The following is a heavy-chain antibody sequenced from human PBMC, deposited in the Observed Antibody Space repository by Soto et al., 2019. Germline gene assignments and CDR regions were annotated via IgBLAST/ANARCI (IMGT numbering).Heavy chain of an antibody. Sequence: GGSLRLSCAASGFAVGSNFMSWVRQAPGKGLEWVSLIYAGGSTYYADSVKGRFTISRDNSKNTAYLQMNSLKTEDTAVYYCKLRVQDYYDSSGYYRSDYWGQGTLVTVSS. J-gene: IGHJ4*02. D-gene: IGHD3-22*01. CDR1: GFAVGSNF. CDR3: KLRVQDYYDSSGYYRSDY. V-gene: IGHV3-66*01. CDR2: IYAGGST.